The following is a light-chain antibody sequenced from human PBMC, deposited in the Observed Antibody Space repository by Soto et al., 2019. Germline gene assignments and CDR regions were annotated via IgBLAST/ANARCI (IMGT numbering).Light chain of an antibody. Sequence: DVHMSQSPSSLSASVGYRVTITCQASQNINNYLNWYQQQPGRAPKLLIYDASNLEAGVPSRFRGSGSGTDFTFTISRLQPEDIATYYCQQYENLPTFGQGTRLEIK. V-gene: IGKV1-33*01. J-gene: IGKJ5*01. CDR3: QQYENLPT. CDR2: DAS. CDR1: QNINNY.